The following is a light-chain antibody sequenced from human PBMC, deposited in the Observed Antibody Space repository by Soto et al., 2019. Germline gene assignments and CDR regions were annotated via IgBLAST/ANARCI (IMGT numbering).Light chain of an antibody. CDR2: GAS. CDR3: QQYGRLLPIT. J-gene: IGKJ5*01. Sequence: IVLTQSPGTLSLSPGERTTLSCRASQSISRYLAWYQQKPGQGPRLLIYGASSRATGIPDRFSGSGSGTDFTLTISRLEPEDFAVYYCQQYGRLLPITFGQGTRLEIK. CDR1: QSISRY. V-gene: IGKV3-20*01.